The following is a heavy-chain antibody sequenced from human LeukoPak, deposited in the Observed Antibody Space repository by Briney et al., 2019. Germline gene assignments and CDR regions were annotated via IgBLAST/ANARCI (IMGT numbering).Heavy chain of an antibody. Sequence: ASVKVSCKASGYIFTGYYMHWVRQAPGQGLEWMGWINPNSGDTNYAQKFQGRVTMTGDTSISTAYMELSRLRSDDTAVYYCAGIAVAGTDAFDIWGQGTMVTVSS. CDR2: INPNSGDT. CDR3: AGIAVAGTDAFDI. V-gene: IGHV1-2*02. CDR1: GYIFTGYY. D-gene: IGHD6-19*01. J-gene: IGHJ3*02.